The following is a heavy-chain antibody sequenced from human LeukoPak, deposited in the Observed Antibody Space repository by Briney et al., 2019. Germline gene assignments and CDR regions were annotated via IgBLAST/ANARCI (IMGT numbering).Heavy chain of an antibody. CDR1: AFTFSDYS. J-gene: IGHJ4*02. CDR3: ARDRLKSGSYYFDY. Sequence: GASLKISCAASAFTFSDYSMNWVRQAPGGGLEGGSCISGWSSTIYYEDSVKGRFTISRDNAKSSMYLQMKSLRAEDTAVYYCARDRLKSGSYYFDYWGQGTLVTVSS. V-gene: IGHV3-48*01. CDR2: ISGWSSTI. D-gene: IGHD1-26*01.